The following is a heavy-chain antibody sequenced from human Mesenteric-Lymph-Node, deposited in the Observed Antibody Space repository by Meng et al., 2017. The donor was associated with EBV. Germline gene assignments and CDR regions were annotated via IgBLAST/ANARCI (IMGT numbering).Heavy chain of an antibody. CDR1: GGSFSGYY. V-gene: IGHV4-34*01. CDR2: STHNGIV. J-gene: IGHJ4*02. D-gene: IGHD3-16*02. CDR3: ARIESIWGTYRKYYFDY. Sequence: QVKLPQGGPGQLTPSETLSLTCAVYGGSFSGYYWSWIRQAPGQGLEWIGESTHNGIVNYNPSLKSRVAISVDTFKNQFSLRLTSVTAADTAIYYCARIESIWGTYRKYYFDYWGQGTLVTVSS.